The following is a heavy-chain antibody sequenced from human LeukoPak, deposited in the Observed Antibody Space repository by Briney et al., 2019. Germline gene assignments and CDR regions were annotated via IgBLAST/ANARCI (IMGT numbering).Heavy chain of an antibody. D-gene: IGHD1-26*01. CDR3: ASGSYLGPQHY. CDR1: VYTFTSYA. Sequence: ASVKVSCKASVYTFTSYAMNWVRQAPGQGLEWMGWINTNTGNPTYAQGFTGRFVFSLDTSVSTAYLQICSLKAEDTAVYYCASGSYLGPQHYWGQGTLVTVSS. CDR2: INTNTGNP. V-gene: IGHV7-4-1*01. J-gene: IGHJ4*02.